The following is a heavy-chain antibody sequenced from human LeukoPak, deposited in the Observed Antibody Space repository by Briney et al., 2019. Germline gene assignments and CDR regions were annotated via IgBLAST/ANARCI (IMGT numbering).Heavy chain of an antibody. CDR1: GFTFRTLA. CDR2: ISDNGRNT. D-gene: IGHD3-10*02. V-gene: IGHV3-23*01. Sequence: GGSLRLSCAASGFTFRTLAMNWVRQAPGKGLEWVSTISDNGRNTHYADSVKGRFTISRDNSKNTLDLQMNSLKAEDTAIYYCAKDVRAGGGGMDVWGQGTTVTVSS. CDR3: AKDVRAGGGGMDV. J-gene: IGHJ6*02.